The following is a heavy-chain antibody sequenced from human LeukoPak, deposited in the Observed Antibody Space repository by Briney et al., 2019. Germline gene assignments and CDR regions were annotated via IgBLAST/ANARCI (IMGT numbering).Heavy chain of an antibody. CDR3: ARDPAYCSGGSCYSNWFDP. CDR1: GFTFSSYS. Sequence: PGGSLRLSCAASGFTFSSYSMSWVRQAPGKGLEWVSYISSSSSTIYYADSVKGRFTISRDNPKNTLYLQMNSLRAEDTAVYYCARDPAYCSGGSCYSNWFDPWGQGTLVTVSS. D-gene: IGHD2-15*01. CDR2: ISSSSSTI. V-gene: IGHV3-48*01. J-gene: IGHJ5*02.